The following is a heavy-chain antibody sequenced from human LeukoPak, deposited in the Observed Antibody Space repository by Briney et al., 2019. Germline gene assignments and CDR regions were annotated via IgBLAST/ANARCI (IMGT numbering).Heavy chain of an antibody. J-gene: IGHJ2*01. CDR2: INPNSGNT. CDR1: GYTFTGYY. V-gene: IGHV1-8*02. Sequence: ASVKVSCKTSGYTFTGYYMHWVRQAPGQGLEWMGWINPNSGNTGYAQKFQGRVTMTRNTSISTAYMELRSLRSEDTAVYWYFDLWGRGTLVTVSS. CDR3: FDL.